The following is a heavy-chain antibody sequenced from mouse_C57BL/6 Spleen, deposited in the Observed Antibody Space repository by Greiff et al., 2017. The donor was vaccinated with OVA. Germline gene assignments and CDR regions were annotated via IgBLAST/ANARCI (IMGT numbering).Heavy chain of an antibody. CDR2: IDPSDSET. CDR3: ARGYDGYYGLYYFDY. CDR1: GYTFTSYW. Sequence: VQLQQPGAELVRPGSSVKLSCKASGYTFTSYWMHWVKQRPIQGLEWIGNIDPSDSETHYNQKFKDKATLTVDKSSSTAYMQLSSRPSEASAVYYGARGYDGYYGLYYFDYWGQGTTLTVSS. D-gene: IGHD2-3*01. V-gene: IGHV1-52*01. J-gene: IGHJ2*01.